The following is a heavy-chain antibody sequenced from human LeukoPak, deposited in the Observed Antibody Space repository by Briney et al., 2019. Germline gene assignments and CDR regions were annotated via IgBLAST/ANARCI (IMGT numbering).Heavy chain of an antibody. V-gene: IGHV3-23*01. CDR1: GFTLGSYA. J-gene: IGHJ3*02. CDR3: AKDASALDAFDI. CDR2: ISASGLTT. Sequence: GGSLRLSCEASGFTLGSYAMSWVRQAPGKGLEWVSGISASGLTTYYGDSVRGRFTISRDNSKNTLYLQMNSLRAEDTAVYYCAKDASALDAFDIWGQGTMVTVSS.